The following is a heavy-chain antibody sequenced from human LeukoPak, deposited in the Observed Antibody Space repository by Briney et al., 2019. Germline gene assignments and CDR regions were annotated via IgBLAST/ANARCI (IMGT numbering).Heavy chain of an antibody. CDR2: IYSGGST. J-gene: IGHJ6*02. D-gene: IGHD1-1*01. Sequence: GGSLRLSCAASGFTVSSNYMSWVRQAPGKGLEWVSDIYSGGSTYYADSVKGRFTISRDNSKNTLYLQMNSLRAEDTAVYYCARDKGVLERARVRYYYGMDVWGQGTTVTVSS. V-gene: IGHV3-66*01. CDR3: ARDKGVLERARVRYYYGMDV. CDR1: GFTVSSNY.